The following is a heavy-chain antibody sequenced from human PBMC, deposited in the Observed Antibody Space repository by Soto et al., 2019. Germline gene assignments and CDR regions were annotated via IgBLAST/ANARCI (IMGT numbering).Heavy chain of an antibody. CDR2: IYYSGST. V-gene: IGHV4-39*01. J-gene: IGHJ4*02. Sequence: SETLSLTCTVSGGSISSSSYYWGWIRQPPGKGLEWIGSIYYSGSTYYNPSLKSRVTISVDTSKNQFSLKLSSVTAADTAVYYCARHRGEDIVVVVAATWPFDYWGQGTLVTVSS. CDR1: GGSISSSSYY. CDR3: ARHRGEDIVVVVAATWPFDY. D-gene: IGHD2-15*01.